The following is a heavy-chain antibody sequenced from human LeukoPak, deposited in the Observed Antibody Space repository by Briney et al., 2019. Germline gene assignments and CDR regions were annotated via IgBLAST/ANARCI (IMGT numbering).Heavy chain of an antibody. V-gene: IGHV1-69*04. Sequence: ASVKVSCKASGYTFTSYAISWVRQAPGQGLEWMGRIIPILGIANYAQKFQGRVTITADKSTSTAYMELSSLRSEDTAVYYCATMGVEMATIGIDYWGQGTLVTVSS. CDR1: GYTFTSYA. D-gene: IGHD5-24*01. CDR3: ATMGVEMATIGIDY. CDR2: IIPILGIA. J-gene: IGHJ4*02.